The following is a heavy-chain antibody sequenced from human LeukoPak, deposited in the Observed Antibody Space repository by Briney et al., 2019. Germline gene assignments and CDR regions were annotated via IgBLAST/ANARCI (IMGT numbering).Heavy chain of an antibody. J-gene: IGHJ5*02. CDR3: AKGRYSSSQYLWDP. Sequence: GGSLRLSCAASGFTLSSYGMSWVRQAPGRGLEWVSSISGSGGNTYYADSVKGRFTISRDNSKNTLYLQINSLRAEDTAVYFCAKGRYSSSQYLWDPWGQGTLVTVSS. V-gene: IGHV3-23*01. D-gene: IGHD6-19*01. CDR2: ISGSGGNT. CDR1: GFTLSSYG.